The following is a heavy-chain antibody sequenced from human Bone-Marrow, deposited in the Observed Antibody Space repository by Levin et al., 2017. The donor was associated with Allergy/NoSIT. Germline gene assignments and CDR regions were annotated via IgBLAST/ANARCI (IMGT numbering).Heavy chain of an antibody. CDR1: GYSFTNYW. CDR3: ARREVTSGLDY. J-gene: IGHJ4*02. V-gene: IGHV5-10-1*01. D-gene: IGHD4-11*01. CDR2: IDPSDSYT. Sequence: GESLKISCKGSGYSFTNYWINWVRQMPGKGLEWMGRIDPSDSYTNYSPSFQGHVTISADKSITTAYLQWSSLKASDTAMYYCARREVTSGLDYWGQGTLVTVSS.